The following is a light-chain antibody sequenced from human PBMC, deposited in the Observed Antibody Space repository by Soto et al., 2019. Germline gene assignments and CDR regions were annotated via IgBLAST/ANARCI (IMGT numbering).Light chain of an antibody. CDR2: VAS. CDR1: QSVXSN. V-gene: IGKV3-15*01. J-gene: IGKJ1*01. Sequence: EIVMTQSPATLSVSPGERATLSCRASQSVXSNLAWYQQKPGQAPRLLIYVASNRATGIPARFSGSGSGTEFTLTISSLQSEDFAVYYCQQYNNWPPWTFGQGTKVEIK. CDR3: QQYNNWPPWT.